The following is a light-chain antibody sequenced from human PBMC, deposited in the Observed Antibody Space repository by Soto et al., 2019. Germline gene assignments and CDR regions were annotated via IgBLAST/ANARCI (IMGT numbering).Light chain of an antibody. CDR3: QQRSKWPLT. CDR2: DAS. V-gene: IGKV3-11*01. J-gene: IGKJ4*01. Sequence: EIVLTQSPATLSLSPGERATLSCRASQSVSSYLAWLQQKPGQAPRLLIYDASNRATGIPARFSGSGSGTDFTLTISSLEPEDFAVYYCQQRSKWPLTFGGGTQVEIK. CDR1: QSVSSY.